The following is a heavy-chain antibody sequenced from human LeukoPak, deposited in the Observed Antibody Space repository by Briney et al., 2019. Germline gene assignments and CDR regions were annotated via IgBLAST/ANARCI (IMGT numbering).Heavy chain of an antibody. CDR3: AKDEVQWLVGRGFDY. D-gene: IGHD6-19*01. CDR1: GFTFSSYG. CDR2: IRYDGSNK. Sequence: GGSLRLSCAASGFTFSSYGMHWVRQAPGKGLEWVAFIRYDGSNKYYADSVRGRFSISRDNSKNTLYLQMNSLRAEDTAVYYCAKDEVQWLVGRGFDYWGQGTLVTVSS. J-gene: IGHJ4*02. V-gene: IGHV3-30*02.